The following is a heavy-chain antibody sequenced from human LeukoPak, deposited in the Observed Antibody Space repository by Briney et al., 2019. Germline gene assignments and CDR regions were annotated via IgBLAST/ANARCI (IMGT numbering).Heavy chain of an antibody. CDR2: ISYDGSNK. J-gene: IGHJ5*02. D-gene: IGHD6-13*01. Sequence: EGSLRLSCAASGFTFSSYAMHWVRQAPGKGLEWVAVISYDGSNKYYADSVKGRFTISRDNSKNTLYLQMNSLRAEDTAVYYCARGPLAAAGPSWGQGTLVTVSS. CDR3: ARGPLAAAGPS. V-gene: IGHV3-30-3*01. CDR1: GFTFSSYA.